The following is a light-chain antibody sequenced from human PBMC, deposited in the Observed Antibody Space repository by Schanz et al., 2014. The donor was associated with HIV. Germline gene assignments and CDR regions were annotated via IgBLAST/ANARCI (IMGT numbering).Light chain of an antibody. Sequence: QSALTQPASVSGSPGQSITISCTGTDTDIGGHDYVSWYQQHPGKVPQLLIFEVTKRPSGVSYRFSGSKSGNTASLTVSGLLAEDEGDYYCSSLAADNTLVFGGGTKLTVL. J-gene: IGLJ2*01. CDR2: EVT. CDR3: SSLAADNTLV. V-gene: IGLV2-14*01. CDR1: DTDIGGHDY.